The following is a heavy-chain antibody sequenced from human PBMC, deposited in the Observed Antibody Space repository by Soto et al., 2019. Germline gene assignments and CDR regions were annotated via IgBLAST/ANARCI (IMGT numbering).Heavy chain of an antibody. Sequence: EVQLLESGGGLVQPGGSLRLSCAASGFTFSSYAMSWVRQAPGKGLEWVSAISGSGGSTYYADSVKGRFTISGDNSKNTLYLQMNSLRAEYTAVYYCARESMIVVVISAFDIWGQGTMVTVSS. V-gene: IGHV3-23*01. CDR1: GFTFSSYA. J-gene: IGHJ3*02. CDR3: ARESMIVVVISAFDI. CDR2: ISGSGGST. D-gene: IGHD3-22*01.